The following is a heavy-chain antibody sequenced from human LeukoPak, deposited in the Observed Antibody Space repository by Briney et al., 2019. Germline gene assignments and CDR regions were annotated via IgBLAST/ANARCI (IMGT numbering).Heavy chain of an antibody. Sequence: PGGALRLSCSASGFTFSSYIIHWVRQAPGKGLEFVSAITNNGGNTYYADSVKGGFTISRDNSKNTVYLQMSSLRAEGTAVYYCVIVRGYYDSSGSDYWGQGTLVTVSS. CDR3: VIVRGYYDSSGSDY. V-gene: IGHV3-64D*06. J-gene: IGHJ4*02. D-gene: IGHD3-9*01. CDR1: GFTFSSYI. CDR2: ITNNGGNT.